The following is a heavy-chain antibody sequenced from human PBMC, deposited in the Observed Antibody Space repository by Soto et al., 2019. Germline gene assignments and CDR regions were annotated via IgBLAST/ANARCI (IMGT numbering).Heavy chain of an antibody. J-gene: IGHJ4*02. Sequence: SVKVSCKASGGTFSSYAISWVRHAPGQGLEWMGGIIPIFGTANYAQKFQGRVTITADESTSTAYMELSSLRSEDTAVYYCARDPYNYYDSSGYRYFDYWGQGTLVTVSS. CDR3: ARDPYNYYDSSGYRYFDY. V-gene: IGHV1-69*13. CDR1: GGTFSSYA. CDR2: IIPIFGTA. D-gene: IGHD3-22*01.